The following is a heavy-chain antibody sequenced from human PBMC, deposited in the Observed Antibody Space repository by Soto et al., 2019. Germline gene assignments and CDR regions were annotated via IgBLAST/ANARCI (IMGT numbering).Heavy chain of an antibody. Sequence: GGSLRLSCVASGFRFSDHSMDWVRQAPGKGLEWVSYITSSGDSIYYADSVKGRFTVSRDNAKNSLFLQMNSLRDEDTAVYYCARLPKGSRVTSWGQGTLVTVSS. V-gene: IGHV3-48*02. D-gene: IGHD4-17*01. CDR2: ITSSGDSI. CDR3: ARLPKGSRVTS. CDR1: GFRFSDHS. J-gene: IGHJ4*02.